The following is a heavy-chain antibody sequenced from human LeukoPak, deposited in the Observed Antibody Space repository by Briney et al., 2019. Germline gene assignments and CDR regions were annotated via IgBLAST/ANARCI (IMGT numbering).Heavy chain of an antibody. V-gene: IGHV3-30*18. CDR1: GFTFSSYG. D-gene: IGHD1-1*01. CDR2: ISYDGSNK. Sequence: PGRSLRLSCAASGFTFSSYGMHWVRQAPGKGLEWVAVISYDGSNKYYADSVKGRFTISRDNSKNTLYLQMNSLRAEDTAVYYCAKMWKADDAFDIWGQGTMVTVSS. CDR3: AKMWKADDAFDI. J-gene: IGHJ3*02.